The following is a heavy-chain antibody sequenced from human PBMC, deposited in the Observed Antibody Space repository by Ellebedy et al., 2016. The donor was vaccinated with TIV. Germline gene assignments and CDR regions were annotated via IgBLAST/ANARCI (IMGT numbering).Heavy chain of an antibody. CDR2: IWYDGSKK. Sequence: PGGSLRLSCAASGFTFSTYGMHWVRQAPGKGLEWLAGIWYDGSKKYHAESLKGRFTVSRDNTENTLYLQMNSLRVEDTAVYYCARGKDFWSWNYYSGMDVWGQGTAVTVS. CDR1: GFTFSTYG. V-gene: IGHV3-33*03. J-gene: IGHJ6*02. D-gene: IGHD3-3*01. CDR3: ARGKDFWSWNYYSGMDV.